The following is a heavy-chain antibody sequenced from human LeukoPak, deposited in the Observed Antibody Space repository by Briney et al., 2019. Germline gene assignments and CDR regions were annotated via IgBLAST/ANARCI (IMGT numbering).Heavy chain of an antibody. Sequence: PGGSLRLSCAASGFTFSSYAMSWVRQAPGKGLEWVSAISGSGGSTYYADSVKGRFTISRDNSKNTLYLQMNSLRAEGTAVYYCAKVYSSSWYCDYWGQGTLVTVSS. J-gene: IGHJ4*02. V-gene: IGHV3-23*01. CDR2: ISGSGGST. CDR1: GFTFSSYA. CDR3: AKVYSSSWYCDY. D-gene: IGHD6-13*01.